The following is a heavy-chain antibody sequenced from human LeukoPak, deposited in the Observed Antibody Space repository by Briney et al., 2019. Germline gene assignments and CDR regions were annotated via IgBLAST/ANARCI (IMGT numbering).Heavy chain of an antibody. Sequence: SETLSLTCTVSGGSISSYYWSWIRQPPGKGLEWIGYIYYSRSTNYNPSLKSRVTISVDTSKNQFYLKLSSVTAADTAVYYCARDWSDCSGGSCYFNWFDPWGQGTLVTVSS. D-gene: IGHD2-15*01. J-gene: IGHJ5*02. CDR2: IYYSRST. CDR1: GGSISSYY. CDR3: ARDWSDCSGGSCYFNWFDP. V-gene: IGHV4-59*01.